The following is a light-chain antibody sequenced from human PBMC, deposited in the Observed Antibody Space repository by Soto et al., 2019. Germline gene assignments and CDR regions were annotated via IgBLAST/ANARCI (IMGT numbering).Light chain of an antibody. CDR1: QSVSSE. Sequence: EIVMTQSPATLSVSPGERATLSCRASQSVSSELVWYQQIPGQAPRLFIHDAATRATGIPARFSGSGSGTEFTLTICSLQSEDFAVYYCQQYNDWPLTFAQGTRLEIK. V-gene: IGKV3D-15*01. J-gene: IGKJ5*01. CDR3: QQYNDWPLT. CDR2: DAA.